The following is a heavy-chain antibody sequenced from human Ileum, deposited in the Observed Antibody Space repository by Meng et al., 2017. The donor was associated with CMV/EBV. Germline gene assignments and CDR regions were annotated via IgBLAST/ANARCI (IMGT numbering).Heavy chain of an antibody. V-gene: IGHV3-30*03. CDR3: MYDESYYVY. CDR2: ISPEGNIK. D-gene: IGHD1-26*01. Sequence: GESLKISCAASGFSFTTSVFHWVRQAPGKGLEWVAVISPEGNIKYYADSVKGRFTISRDNSKNTLYLQMNSLRAEDTAVYYCMYDESYYVYWGQGTLVTVSS. J-gene: IGHJ4*02. CDR1: GFSFTTSV.